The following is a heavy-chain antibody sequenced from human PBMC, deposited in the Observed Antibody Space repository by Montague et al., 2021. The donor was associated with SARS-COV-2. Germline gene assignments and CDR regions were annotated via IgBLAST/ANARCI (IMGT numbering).Heavy chain of an antibody. J-gene: IGHJ2*01. V-gene: IGHV6-1*01. CDR3: ARAYCGGDCYFYWYFDL. D-gene: IGHD2-21*02. CDR1: GDSVSSNIAT. Sequence: CAISGDSVSSNIATWNWIRQSPSRGLEWLGRTYYRSKWYNDYAVSVKSRVINNPDTSNNRTSLQLNSVTPEDTAVYYCARAYCGGDCYFYWYFDLWGRGPLVTVSS. CDR2: TYYRSKWYN.